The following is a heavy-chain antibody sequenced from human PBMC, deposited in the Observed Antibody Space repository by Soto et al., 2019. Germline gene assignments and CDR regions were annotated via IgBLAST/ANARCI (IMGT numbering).Heavy chain of an antibody. CDR2: IYYNGNT. CDR3: VRATTVVTPDAFDI. CDR1: GGSISSSSYY. J-gene: IGHJ3*02. V-gene: IGHV4-39*01. D-gene: IGHD4-17*01. Sequence: SETLSLTCTVSGGSISSSSYYWGWIRQPPGKGLEWIGSIYYNGNTYYKSSLKSRVTISVDTAKNQFSLKLSSVTAADTAVYYCVRATTVVTPDAFDIWGQGTMVTGSS.